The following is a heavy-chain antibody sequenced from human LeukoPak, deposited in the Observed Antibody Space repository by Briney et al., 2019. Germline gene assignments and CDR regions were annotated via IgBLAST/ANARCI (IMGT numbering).Heavy chain of an antibody. V-gene: IGHV1-18*01. CDR1: GYTFTSYG. CDR3: ARDSRGIVVVVATAGGAFDI. Sequence: GASVKVSCKASGYTFTSYGISWVRQAPGQGLEWMGWISAYNGNTNYAQKLQGRVTMTTDTSTSTAYMELRSLRSDDTAVYYCARDSRGIVVVVATAGGAFDIWGQGTMATVSS. J-gene: IGHJ3*02. CDR2: ISAYNGNT. D-gene: IGHD2-15*01.